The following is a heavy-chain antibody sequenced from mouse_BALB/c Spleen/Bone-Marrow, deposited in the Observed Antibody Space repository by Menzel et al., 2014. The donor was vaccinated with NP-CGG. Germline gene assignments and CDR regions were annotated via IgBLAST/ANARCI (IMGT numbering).Heavy chain of an antibody. J-gene: IGHJ3*01. CDR3: VRGVVFVFWGAY. D-gene: IGHD1-1*02. CDR1: GFTFSNYG. CDR2: INTNGGDT. V-gene: IGHV5-6-3*01. Sequence: EVMLVESGGGLVQPGGSLKLSCAASGFTFSNYGMSWVRQTPDKRLEFVATINTNGGDTYYPDSVKGRFTISRDNAKNTLCLQMCRVRCEGTAIYFCVRGVVFVFWGAYWGQGSL.